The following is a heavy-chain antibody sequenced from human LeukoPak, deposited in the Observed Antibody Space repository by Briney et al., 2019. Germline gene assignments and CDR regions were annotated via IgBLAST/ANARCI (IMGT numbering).Heavy chain of an antibody. J-gene: IGHJ3*02. CDR3: AREYSSSSGRRAFDI. V-gene: IGHV4-59*08. D-gene: IGHD6-6*01. CDR1: GGSISSYY. CDR2: IYYSGST. Sequence: SETLSLTCTVSGGSISSYYWSWIRQPPGKGLEWIGYIYYSGSTNYNPSRRSRVTISVDTSKNQFSLKLSSVTAADTAVYYCAREYSSSSGRRAFDIWGQGTMVTVSS.